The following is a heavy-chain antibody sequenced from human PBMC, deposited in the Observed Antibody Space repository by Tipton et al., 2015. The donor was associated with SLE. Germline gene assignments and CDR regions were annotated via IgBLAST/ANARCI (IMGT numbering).Heavy chain of an antibody. V-gene: IGHV4-59*08. Sequence: TLSLTCSVSGGSIGSYYWSWIRQPPGRGLVWIGYINYSGTTTYNPSLKSRVTISVDPSKNQFSLRMTSVSATDTAVYFCAREGAVRDSSGSFDSWGQGTLVTVSS. CDR3: AREGAVRDSSGSFDS. D-gene: IGHD3-10*01. CDR1: GGSIGSYY. J-gene: IGHJ5*01. CDR2: INYSGTT.